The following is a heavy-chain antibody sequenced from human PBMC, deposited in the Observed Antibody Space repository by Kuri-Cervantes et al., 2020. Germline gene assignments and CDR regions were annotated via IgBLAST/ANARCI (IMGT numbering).Heavy chain of an antibody. CDR3: ARDPPRSGWLSRYYYGMDV. CDR1: GASISTNY. J-gene: IGHJ6*02. V-gene: IGHV4-59*12. D-gene: IGHD6-19*01. Sequence: GSLRLSCTVSGASISTNYWSWIRQSPGKGLEWIGYIHHTGSTNHIPSLKSRVTMSVDTSKNQFSLKLSSVTAADTAVYYCARDPPRSGWLSRYYYGMDVWGQGTTVTVSS. CDR2: IHHTGST.